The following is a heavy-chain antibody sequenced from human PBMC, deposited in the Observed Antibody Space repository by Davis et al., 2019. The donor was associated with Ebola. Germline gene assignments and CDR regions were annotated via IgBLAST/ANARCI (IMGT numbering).Heavy chain of an antibody. V-gene: IGHV4-34*01. CDR1: GGSFSGYY. Sequence: SETLSLTCAVYGGSFSGYYWSWIRQPPGKGLEWIGYIHHSGGTYYNPSLKSRLTLAVDTSKNQFSLNLSSVTAADTAVYYCARDDLSGLIDYWGQGTLVTVSS. D-gene: IGHD1-26*01. CDR2: IHHSGGT. J-gene: IGHJ4*02. CDR3: ARDDLSGLIDY.